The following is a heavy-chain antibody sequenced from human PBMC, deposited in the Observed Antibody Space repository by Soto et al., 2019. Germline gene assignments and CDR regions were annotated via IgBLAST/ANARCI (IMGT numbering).Heavy chain of an antibody. CDR1: GYTFTDYY. D-gene: IGHD2-8*01. CDR2: INPNSGAT. V-gene: IGHV1-2*02. Sequence: ASVKVSCKASGYTFTDYYMHCVRQAPGQVLEWMGWINPNSGATSYAQRFQGRVTMTRDTSISTAYMELSRLTSDDTAVYYCAREGGDIVQMVYALPWYWGQGTLVTVSS. J-gene: IGHJ4*02. CDR3: AREGGDIVQMVYALPWY.